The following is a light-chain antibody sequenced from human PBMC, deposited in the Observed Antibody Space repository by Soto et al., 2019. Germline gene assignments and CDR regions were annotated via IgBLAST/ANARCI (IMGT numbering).Light chain of an antibody. CDR1: SSDVGSGSHNL. V-gene: IGLV2-23*01. CDR3: CSYVSSFTYV. J-gene: IGLJ1*01. CDR2: EGS. Sequence: QSVLTQPASLSVCPGQSITISCTGTSSDVGSGSHNLVSWYQQRPGKAPKVVIYEGSKRPSGVSDRFAGSKSGNTASLTISGLQAEDEADYYCCSYVSSFTYVFGTGTKVNVL.